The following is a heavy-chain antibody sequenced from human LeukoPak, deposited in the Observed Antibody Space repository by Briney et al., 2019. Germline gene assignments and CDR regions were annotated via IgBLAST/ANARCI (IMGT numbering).Heavy chain of an antibody. D-gene: IGHD3-10*01. CDR2: INHSGST. CDR3: ARGADYGSGSLESGY. Sequence: SETLSLTCAVYGGSFSGYYWSWIRQPPGKGLEWIGEINHSGSTNYNPSLKSRVTISVDTSKNQFSLKLSSVTAADTAVYYCARGADYGSGSLESGYWGQGTLVTVSP. V-gene: IGHV4-34*01. J-gene: IGHJ4*02. CDR1: GGSFSGYY.